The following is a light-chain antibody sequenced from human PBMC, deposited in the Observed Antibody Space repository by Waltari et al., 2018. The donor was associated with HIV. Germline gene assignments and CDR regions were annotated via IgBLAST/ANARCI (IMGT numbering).Light chain of an antibody. CDR2: DNH. V-gene: IGLV1-51*01. J-gene: IGLJ1*01. Sequence: QSVLTQPPSVSAPPGPKVTIPCSGSRSNIATNYVSWYQNFPCTVPKVLIYDNHKRSSGIPDRFSGSKSGTSATLDISGLQTGDEAHYYCGTWDTSLIAWIFGTGTKVTVL. CDR1: RSNIATNY. CDR3: GTWDTSLIAWI.